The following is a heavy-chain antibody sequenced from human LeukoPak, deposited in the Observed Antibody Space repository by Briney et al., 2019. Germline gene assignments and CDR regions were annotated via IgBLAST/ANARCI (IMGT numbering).Heavy chain of an antibody. CDR2: IYHSGST. V-gene: IGHV4-39*01. J-gene: IGHJ6*03. Sequence: SETLSLTCTVSGGSISSSSYYWGWIRQPPGKVLEWIGSIYHSGSTYYNPSLKSRVTISVDTSKNQFSLKLSSVTAADTAVFYCARSDYYYYMDVWGKGTTVTVSS. CDR1: GGSISSSSYY. CDR3: ARSDYYYYMDV. D-gene: IGHD3-10*01.